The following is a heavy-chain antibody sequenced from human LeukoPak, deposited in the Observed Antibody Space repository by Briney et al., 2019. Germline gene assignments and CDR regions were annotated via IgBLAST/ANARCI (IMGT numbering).Heavy chain of an antibody. Sequence: PSETLSLTCTVSGGSIISGGYYWYWIRQHPGKGLEWIGSIYYSGTTYYNPSLKSRVTISVDTSKSQFSLNLSSVTAADTAVYYCARDGLLFTRSYGFGGWFDPWGQGTLVTVSS. CDR2: IYYSGTT. D-gene: IGHD5-18*01. J-gene: IGHJ5*02. CDR1: GGSIISGGYY. CDR3: ARDGLLFTRSYGFGGWFDP. V-gene: IGHV4-31*03.